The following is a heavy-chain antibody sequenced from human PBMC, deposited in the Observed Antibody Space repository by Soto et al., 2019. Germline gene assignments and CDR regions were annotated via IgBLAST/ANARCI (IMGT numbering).Heavy chain of an antibody. CDR2: LYYIGST. CDR3: ARYLIANEAFDI. V-gene: IGHV4-59*01. J-gene: IGHJ3*02. D-gene: IGHD2-21*01. Sequence: PSETLSLTCTVAGGSISSYYWTWIRQPPGKGLEWIGYLYYIGSTKYNPSLKNRVTISVDTSKNQFSLKLSSVTAYDSAIYYCARYLIANEAFDIWGQGTMVTVPS. CDR1: GGSISSYY.